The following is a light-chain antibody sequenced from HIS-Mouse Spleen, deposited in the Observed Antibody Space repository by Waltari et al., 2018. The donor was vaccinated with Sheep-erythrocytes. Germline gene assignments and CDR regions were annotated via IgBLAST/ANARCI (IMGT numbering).Light chain of an antibody. J-gene: IGLJ1*01. Sequence: QSALTQPRSVSGSPGQSVTISCTGTITDVGGYNYVSWYQQHRGKAPKLMIYDVSKRPSGVPDRFSGSKSGNTASLTISGLQAEDEADYYCCSYAGSYNHVFATGTKVTVL. V-gene: IGLV2-11*01. CDR1: ITDVGGYNY. CDR2: DVS. CDR3: CSYAGSYNHV.